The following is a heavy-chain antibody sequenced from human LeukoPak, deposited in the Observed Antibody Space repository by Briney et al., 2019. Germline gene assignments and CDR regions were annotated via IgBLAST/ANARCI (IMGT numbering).Heavy chain of an antibody. CDR3: ARAPRITMVRGVDDAFDI. CDR2: IYYSGST. V-gene: IGHV4-30-4*01. D-gene: IGHD3-10*01. J-gene: IGHJ3*02. CDR1: VGSLSSGDYY. Sequence: PSETLSLTSTVSVGSLSSGDYYWSWIRQPPGKGLEWIGYIYYSGSTYYNPSLKSRVTISVDTSKNQFSLKLSSVTAADTAVYYCARAPRITMVRGVDDAFDIWGQGTMVTVSS.